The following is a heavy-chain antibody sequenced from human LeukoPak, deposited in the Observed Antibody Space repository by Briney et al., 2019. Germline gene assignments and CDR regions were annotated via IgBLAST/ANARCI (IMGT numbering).Heavy chain of an antibody. D-gene: IGHD2-2*01. Sequence: SETLSLTCAVYGWSFNDHYWNWIRQPPGKGLEWIGEVNARGDTNFNPSLKSRVTISVDTSKNQFSLTLTSMIAADTAVYYCARGQVPAARGYNWFDPWGQGTLVTVSS. CDR2: VNARGDT. CDR3: ARGQVPAARGYNWFDP. J-gene: IGHJ5*02. V-gene: IGHV4-34*01. CDR1: GWSFNDHY.